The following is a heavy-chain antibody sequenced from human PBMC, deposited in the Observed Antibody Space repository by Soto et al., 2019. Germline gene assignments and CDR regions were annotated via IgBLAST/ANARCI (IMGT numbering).Heavy chain of an antibody. D-gene: IGHD2-15*01. CDR3: ARDGGSGGSFAYYYYGMDV. J-gene: IGHJ6*02. V-gene: IGHV1-3*01. CDR1: GYTFTSYA. CDR2: INAGNGNT. Sequence: ASVKVSCKASGYTFTSYAMHWVRQAPGQRLEWMGWINAGNGNTKYSQKFQGRVTITRDTSASTAYMELSSLRSEDTAVYYCARDGGSGGSFAYYYYGMDVWGQGTTVTVSS.